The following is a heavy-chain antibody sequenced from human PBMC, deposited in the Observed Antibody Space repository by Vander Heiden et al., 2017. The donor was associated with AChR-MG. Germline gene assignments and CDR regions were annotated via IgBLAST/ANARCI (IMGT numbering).Heavy chain of an antibody. Sequence: EVQLLESGGGLVQPGGSLRLSCAASGFTFSSYAMSGVRQAPGKGLGGGAASSGSGGSTYDADTVKGGFTIYRDNPKNTLYLEMNSLRADYTAVYDWEKGRPSGYDVFDYWGQGTLVTVSS. CDR3: EKGRPSGYDVFDY. CDR1: GFTFSSYA. J-gene: IGHJ4*02. D-gene: IGHD3-22*01. CDR2: SSGSGGST. V-gene: IGHV3-23*01.